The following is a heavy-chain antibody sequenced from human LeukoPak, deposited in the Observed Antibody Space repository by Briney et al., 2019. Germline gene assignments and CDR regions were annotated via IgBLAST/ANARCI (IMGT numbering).Heavy chain of an antibody. CDR2: IKQDGSEK. CDR3: ARDASDDYGDYMDV. J-gene: IGHJ6*03. CDR1: GFSFSNYA. Sequence: GGSLRLSCAGSGFSFSNYAMSWVRQAPGKGLEWVANIKQDGSEKYYVDSVKGRFTISRDNAKNSLYLQMNSLRAEDTAVYYCARDASDDYGDYMDVWGKGTTVTVSS. V-gene: IGHV3-7*01. D-gene: IGHD4-17*01.